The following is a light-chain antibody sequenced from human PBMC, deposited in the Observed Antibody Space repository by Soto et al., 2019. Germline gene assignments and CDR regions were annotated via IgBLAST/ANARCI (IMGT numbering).Light chain of an antibody. V-gene: IGKV3-20*01. CDR1: QSVSNNY. CDR3: QYYGSSPLT. J-gene: IGKJ4*01. CDR2: GAS. Sequence: EIVLTQSPGTLSLSPWERATLSCRASQSVSNNYLAWYQQKPGQAPRLLIYGASNRATGIPDRFSGSGSGTDFTLTISRLEPEDFAVYYCQYYGSSPLTFGGGTKVDIK.